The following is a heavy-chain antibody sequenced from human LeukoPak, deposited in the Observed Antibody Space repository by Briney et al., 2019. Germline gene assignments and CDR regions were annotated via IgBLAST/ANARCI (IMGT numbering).Heavy chain of an antibody. V-gene: IGHV3-21*01. CDR2: ISSSSSYI. Sequence: GGSLRLSCAASGFTFSTYSMNWVRQAPGKWLEWVSSISSSSSYIYYADSVKGRFTISRDNTKNSLYLQMNSLSTQDTAVYYCARDTITMVRGIKGMGYWGQGTMVSV. CDR3: ARDTITMVRGIKGMGY. CDR1: GFTFSTYS. J-gene: IGHJ4*02. D-gene: IGHD3-10*01.